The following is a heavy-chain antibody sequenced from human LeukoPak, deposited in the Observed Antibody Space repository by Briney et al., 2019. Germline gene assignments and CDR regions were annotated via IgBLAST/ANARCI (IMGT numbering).Heavy chain of an antibody. J-gene: IGHJ5*02. CDR2: IYYSGST. CDR3: ARGTNIVVVPAALPNWFDP. V-gene: IGHV4-30-4*08. Sequence: SGTLSLTCTVSGGSISSGDYYWSWIRQPPGKGLEWIGYIYYSGSTYYNPSLKSRVTISVDTSKNQFSLKLSSVTAADTAVYYCARGTNIVVVPAALPNWFDPWGQGTLVTVSS. D-gene: IGHD2-2*01. CDR1: GGSISSGDYY.